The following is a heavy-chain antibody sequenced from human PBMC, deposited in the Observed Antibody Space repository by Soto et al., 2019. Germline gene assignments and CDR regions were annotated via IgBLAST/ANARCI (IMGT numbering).Heavy chain of an antibody. J-gene: IGHJ5*02. Sequence: PSETLSLTCAVYGGSFSGYYWSWISQPPGKGLEWIGEINHSGSTNYNPSLKSRVTISVDTSKNQFSLKLSSVTAADTAVYYCARAAEETNWFDPWGQGTLVTVSS. D-gene: IGHD6-13*01. V-gene: IGHV4-34*01. CDR3: ARAAEETNWFDP. CDR2: INHSGST. CDR1: GGSFSGYY.